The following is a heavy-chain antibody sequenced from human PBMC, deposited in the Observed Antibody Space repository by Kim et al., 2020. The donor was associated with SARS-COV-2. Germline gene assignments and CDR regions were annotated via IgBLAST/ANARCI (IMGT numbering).Heavy chain of an antibody. J-gene: IGHJ4*02. D-gene: IGHD3-3*01. CDR3: GRVLKWSGCYPFDY. Sequence: AAALKSRFTISKDNTTNTLYLQMNSRRADETAVYYCGRVLKWSGCYPFDYWGQGTLVTVSS. V-gene: IGHV3-30*07.